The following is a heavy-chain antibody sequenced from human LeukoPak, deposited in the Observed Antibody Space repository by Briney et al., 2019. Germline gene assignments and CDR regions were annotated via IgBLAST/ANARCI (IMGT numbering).Heavy chain of an antibody. V-gene: IGHV1-46*01. CDR1: GYTFTSYY. CDR2: INPGGGST. Sequence: ASVKVSCKASGYTFTSYYMHWVRQAPGQGLGWMGIINPGGGSTSYAQKFQARVTMTRDTSTSTVYMELSSLRSEDTAVYYCARKNNNYYDSSGYYYYWGQGTLVTVSS. J-gene: IGHJ4*02. CDR3: ARKNNNYYDSSGYYYY. D-gene: IGHD3-22*01.